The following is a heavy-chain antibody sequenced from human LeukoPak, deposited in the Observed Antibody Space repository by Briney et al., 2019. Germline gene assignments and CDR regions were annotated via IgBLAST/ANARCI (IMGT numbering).Heavy chain of an antibody. CDR3: ARDGAFRIYDY. CDR1: GFGFSNFW. D-gene: IGHD3-3*02. Sequence: GGSLRLSCAASGFGFSNFWMHWVRQAPGKGLEWVSRIKTDGSITAYADSVKGRFTISRDNARNSLYLQMSSLRADDTAVYYCARDGAFRIYDYWGQGTLVTVSS. V-gene: IGHV3-74*01. CDR2: IKTDGSIT. J-gene: IGHJ4*02.